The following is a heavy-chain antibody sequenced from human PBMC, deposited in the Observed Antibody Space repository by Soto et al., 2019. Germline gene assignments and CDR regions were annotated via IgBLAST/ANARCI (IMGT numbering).Heavy chain of an antibody. Sequence: DVQLLEAGGGLVQPGTSLRLSCVASGFTFSSYTMSWVRQAPGKGLEWVSAISGSGGGTYYADSVKGRFTISRDNSRNTLYLQVNSLRAEDTAVYYCAKGQSGDFHYWGPGTLVTVS. CDR2: ISGSGGGT. V-gene: IGHV3-23*01. J-gene: IGHJ4*02. D-gene: IGHD1-26*01. CDR3: AKGQSGDFHY. CDR1: GFTFSSYT.